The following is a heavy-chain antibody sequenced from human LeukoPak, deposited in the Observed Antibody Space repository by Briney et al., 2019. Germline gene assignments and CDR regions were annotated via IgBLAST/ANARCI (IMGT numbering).Heavy chain of an antibody. CDR2: ISSDGSTT. CDR1: GFTFRIYW. J-gene: IGHJ4*02. V-gene: IGHV3-74*01. Sequence: PGGSLRLSCAASGFTFRIYWMHWVRQAPGKGLVWVSRISSDGSTTSYADSVKGRFTISRGNAKNTLYLQMSSLRAEDTAVYYCARRGGSYNDYWGQGTPVTVSS. CDR3: ARRGGSYNDY. D-gene: IGHD1-26*01.